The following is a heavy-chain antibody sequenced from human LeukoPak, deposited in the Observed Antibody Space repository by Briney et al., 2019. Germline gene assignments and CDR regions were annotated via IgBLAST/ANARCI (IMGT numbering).Heavy chain of an antibody. CDR3: ARHSRKLGYCSSTSCYNQENWFDP. V-gene: IGHV4-31*03. J-gene: IGHJ5*02. CDR2: IYTSGST. CDR1: GGSLSSGGYY. Sequence: PSQSLSLTCTVSGGSLSSGGYYWSWIRQHPGKGLEWIGYIYTSGSTNYNPSLKSRVTISVDTSKNQFSLKLSSVTAADTAVYYCARHSRKLGYCSSTSCYNQENWFDPWGQGTLVTVSS. D-gene: IGHD2-2*02.